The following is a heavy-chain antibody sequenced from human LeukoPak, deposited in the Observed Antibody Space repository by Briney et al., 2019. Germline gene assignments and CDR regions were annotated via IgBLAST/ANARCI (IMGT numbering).Heavy chain of an antibody. CDR2: IYYTGST. D-gene: IGHD1-26*01. Sequence: SETLSLTCAVSGGSISTYYWSWIRQPPGKGLEWIGYIYYTGSTRYNPSLKSRVTMSLDASKNQFSLELNSVTPADTAVYCARGGNYWPQWWFDPWGRGTLVSVSS. V-gene: IGHV4-59*01. CDR1: GGSISTYY. J-gene: IGHJ5*02. CDR3: ARGGNYWPQWWFDP.